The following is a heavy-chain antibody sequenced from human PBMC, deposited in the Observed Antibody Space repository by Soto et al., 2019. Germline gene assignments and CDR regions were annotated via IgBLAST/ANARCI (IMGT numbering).Heavy chain of an antibody. CDR1: GGSIISRAYY. J-gene: IGHJ4*02. D-gene: IGHD3-22*01. CDR2: IYHTGST. Sequence: SETLSLTCTVSGGSIISRAYYWTWIRQHPGKGLEWIGYIYHTGSTVYNPSLKSRVTLSVDTSKDQFSLRLTSVTAADTAVYYCARGGGNYYDSSGYPKYYFDYGGQGTLVTVSS. V-gene: IGHV4-31*03. CDR3: ARGGGNYYDSSGYPKYYFDY.